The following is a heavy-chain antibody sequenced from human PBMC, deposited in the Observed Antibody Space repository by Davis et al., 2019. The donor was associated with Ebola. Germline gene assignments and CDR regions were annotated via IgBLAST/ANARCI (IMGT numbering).Heavy chain of an antibody. CDR1: GGSISGYY. CDR3: ARANEWLPGYFDS. J-gene: IGHJ4*02. Sequence: SETLSLTCTVSGGSISGYYWSWIRQPPGKGLEWIGYIYYSGATNYNPSLKSRVTISVDTSKTQFSLKLTSVTPADTAVYYCARANEWLPGYFDSWGQGTLVTVSS. CDR2: IYYSGAT. D-gene: IGHD6-19*01. V-gene: IGHV4-59*01.